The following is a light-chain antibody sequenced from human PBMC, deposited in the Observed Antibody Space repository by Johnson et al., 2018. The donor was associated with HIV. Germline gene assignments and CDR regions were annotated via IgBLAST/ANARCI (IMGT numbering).Light chain of an antibody. CDR3: GTWDSSLRVGF. Sequence: QSVLTQPPSVSAAPGQKVTISCSGSSSIIRNNYVFWYQQLPGTAPKLLIYENNNRPSGIPDRFSGSKSGTSATLGITGLQTGAEADYYCGTWDSSLRVGFFGTGTKVTVL. CDR2: ENN. V-gene: IGLV1-51*02. CDR1: SSIIRNNY. J-gene: IGLJ1*01.